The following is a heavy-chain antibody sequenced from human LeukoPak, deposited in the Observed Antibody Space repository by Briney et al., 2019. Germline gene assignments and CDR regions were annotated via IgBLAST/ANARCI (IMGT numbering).Heavy chain of an antibody. CDR3: AKLSDYTYYYSMDV. J-gene: IGHJ6*02. D-gene: IGHD3-10*01. CDR2: ISGSGGST. Sequence: PGGSLRLSCAASGFTFSSYAMSWVRQAPGKGLEWVSAISGSGGSTYYADSVKGRFTISRDNSKNTLYLQMNSLRAEDTAAYYCAKLSDYTYYYSMDVWGQGTTVTVSS. CDR1: GFTFSSYA. V-gene: IGHV3-23*01.